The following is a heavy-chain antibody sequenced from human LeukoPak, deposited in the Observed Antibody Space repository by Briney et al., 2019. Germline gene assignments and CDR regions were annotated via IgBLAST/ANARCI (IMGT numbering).Heavy chain of an antibody. J-gene: IGHJ4*02. D-gene: IGHD3-22*01. CDR2: ISWNSGSI. CDR1: GFTLDDYA. Sequence: GGSLRLSCAASGFTLDDYAMHWVRQAPGKGLQWVSGISWNSGSIGYGDSVKGRFTISRDNAKNSLYLQMNSLRAEDTALYYCAKDIGSSYPGFRFDYWGQGTLVTVSS. CDR3: AKDIGSSYPGFRFDY. V-gene: IGHV3-9*01.